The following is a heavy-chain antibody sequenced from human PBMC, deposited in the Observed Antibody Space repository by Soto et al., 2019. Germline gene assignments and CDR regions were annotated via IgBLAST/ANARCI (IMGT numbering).Heavy chain of an antibody. D-gene: IGHD1-26*01. CDR3: ARGLIVGATY. CDR2: INTDGSST. CDR1: GFTFSSYW. J-gene: IGHJ4*02. Sequence: EVQLVESGGGLVQPGGSLRLSCVASGFTFSSYWMHWVRQDPGKGLVWVSRINTDGSSTSYADSVKGRFTISRDNAKNTLYLQMSSLRAEDTAVYYCARGLIVGATYWGQGTLVTVSS. V-gene: IGHV3-74*01.